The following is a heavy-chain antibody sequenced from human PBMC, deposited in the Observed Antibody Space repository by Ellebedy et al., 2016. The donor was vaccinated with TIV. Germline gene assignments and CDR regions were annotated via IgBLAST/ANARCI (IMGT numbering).Heavy chain of an antibody. V-gene: IGHV4-31*03. CDR1: GVSITTSYYY. J-gene: IGHJ4*02. Sequence: SETLSLTXSVSGVSITTSYYYWNWIRQHPGKGLEWIGSVYNRGQTSYNSSLQSRITVSVDTSKNQFSLKLTSVTAADTAVYYCATDRRFYNPVTLPSWGLGTLVVVSS. CDR2: VYNRGQT. D-gene: IGHD4-17*01. CDR3: ATDRRFYNPVTLPS.